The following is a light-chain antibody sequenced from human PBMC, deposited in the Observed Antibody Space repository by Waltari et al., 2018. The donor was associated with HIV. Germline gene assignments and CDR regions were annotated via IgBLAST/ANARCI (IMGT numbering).Light chain of an antibody. CDR2: RNN. V-gene: IGLV1-47*01. CDR1: SSNIGSNY. Sequence: QSVLTQPPSASGTPGQRVTISCSGSSSNIGSNYVYWYQQLPGTAPKLLIYRNNQRPLGVPSRFSGSKSGTSASLASSGLRSEDEADYYCAAWDDSLSGLVFGGGTKLTVL. CDR3: AAWDDSLSGLV. J-gene: IGLJ3*02.